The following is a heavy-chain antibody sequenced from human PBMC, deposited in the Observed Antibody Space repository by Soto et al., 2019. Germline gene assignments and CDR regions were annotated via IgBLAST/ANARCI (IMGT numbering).Heavy chain of an antibody. CDR2: MFYSGST. V-gene: IGHV4-59*01. J-gene: IGHJ4*02. D-gene: IGHD5-18*01. CDR1: GSSIRYYY. CDR3: ERGNVETAMVKLDN. Sequence: SETLSLTCSVSGSSIRYYYWSWIRQSPGKGLEWIGYMFYSGSTSYIPSYNPSLKSRVTISLDTSKKHFSLDLSSVTAADTAVYYCERGNVETAMVKLDNWGQGILVTVSS.